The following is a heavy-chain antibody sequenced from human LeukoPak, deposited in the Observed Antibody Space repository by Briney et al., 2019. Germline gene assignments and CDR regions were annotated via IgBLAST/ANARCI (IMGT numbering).Heavy chain of an antibody. J-gene: IGHJ5*02. CDR2: IKHDGSEK. CDR3: ARDKIEAAVSGSLFDH. V-gene: IGHV3-7*01. CDR1: GFTFNVYW. Sequence: GGSLRLSCAAYGFTFNVYWMSWVRQAPGKGLEWVANIKHDGSEKNYAVSVEGRFTISRDNAKNSVYLQMNSLRAEDTAVYYCARDKIEAAVSGSLFDHWGQGTLVTVSS. D-gene: IGHD6-13*01.